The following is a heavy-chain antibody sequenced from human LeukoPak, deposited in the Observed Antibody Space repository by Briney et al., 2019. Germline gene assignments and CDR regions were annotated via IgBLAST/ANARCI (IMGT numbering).Heavy chain of an antibody. Sequence: PSETLSLTCTVSGGSISSYYWSWIRQPPGKGLEWIGYIYYSGTTNYSPSLKSRVTMSVDTSKNQFSLKLSSVTAADTAVYYCAFEIAAAGEYYFDYWGQGTLVTVSS. D-gene: IGHD6-13*01. CDR1: GGSISSYY. J-gene: IGHJ4*02. V-gene: IGHV4-59*12. CDR3: AFEIAAAGEYYFDY. CDR2: IYYSGTT.